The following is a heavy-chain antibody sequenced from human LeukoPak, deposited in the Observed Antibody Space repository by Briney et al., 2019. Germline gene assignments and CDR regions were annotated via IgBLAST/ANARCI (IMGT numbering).Heavy chain of an antibody. V-gene: IGHV3-23*01. J-gene: IGHJ4*02. Sequence: QPGGSLRLSCAASGFTFSSYGMSWVRQAPGKGLEWVSAISGSGGSTYYADSVKGRFTISRDNSKNTLYLQMNSLRAEDTAVYYCAKAPHDHYYDSSLLTIDYWGQGTLVTVSS. D-gene: IGHD3-22*01. CDR2: ISGSGGST. CDR1: GFTFSSYG. CDR3: AKAPHDHYYDSSLLTIDY.